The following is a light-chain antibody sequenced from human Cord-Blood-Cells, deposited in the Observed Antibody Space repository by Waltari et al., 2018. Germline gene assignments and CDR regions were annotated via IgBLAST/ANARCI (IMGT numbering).Light chain of an antibody. CDR1: SSDVGGSNY. V-gene: IGLV2-14*01. J-gene: IGLJ1*01. Sequence: QSALTQPASVSGAPGQSVTISCTGTSSDVGGSNYVPWYQQHPGKAPKLMMYDVSIRPSGVSKRFSGAKSGNTASLTISGLQAADAADYNCSSCTSSSTLYVFGTGPKVTVL. CDR3: SSCTSSSTLYV. CDR2: DVS.